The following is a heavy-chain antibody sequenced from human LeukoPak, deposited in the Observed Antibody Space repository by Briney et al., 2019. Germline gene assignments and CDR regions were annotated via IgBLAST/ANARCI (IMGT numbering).Heavy chain of an antibody. CDR3: ARDGAALGYYNYMDV. Sequence: ASVKVSCKASGYTFTAYYMHWVRQAPGQGLEWMGWINPDSGGTNYAQKFQGRVSMTRDTSISTAYMELSRLRSDDTAVYYCARDGAALGYYNYMDVWGKGTTVTVSS. D-gene: IGHD6-6*01. J-gene: IGHJ6*03. CDR2: INPDSGGT. V-gene: IGHV1-2*02. CDR1: GYTFTAYY.